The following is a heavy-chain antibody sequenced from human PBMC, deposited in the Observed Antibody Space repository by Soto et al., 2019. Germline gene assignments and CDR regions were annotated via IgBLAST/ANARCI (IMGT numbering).Heavy chain of an antibody. CDR3: ARGGGIVVVTAPYEH. CDR1: GYTFSSYY. D-gene: IGHD2-21*02. J-gene: IGHJ4*02. Sequence: ASVKISCRSAGYTFSSYYTNGVRQAPGQGLEWLGIINPSGGYTTYAQRFLGRVTMTSDTSTSTVHMELGSLTSEDTAVYYCARGGGIVVVTAPYEHWGQGTLVTVSS. V-gene: IGHV1-46*03. CDR2: INPSGGYT.